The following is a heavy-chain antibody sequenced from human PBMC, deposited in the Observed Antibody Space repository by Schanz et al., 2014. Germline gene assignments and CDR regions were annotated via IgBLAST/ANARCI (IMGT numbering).Heavy chain of an antibody. Sequence: VQLVESGGGLVQPGGSLRLSCAASGFTFSNHALSWIRQPPGKGLEWIGDIGHSGNTKDNPSLKSRVTMSVETSKNQFSLNLSSVTAADTAVYYCARGRQQLGSFDYWGPGTLVSVSS. V-gene: IGHV4-34*01. CDR3: ARGRQQLGSFDY. CDR2: IGHSGNT. CDR1: GFTFSNHA. D-gene: IGHD6-13*01. J-gene: IGHJ4*02.